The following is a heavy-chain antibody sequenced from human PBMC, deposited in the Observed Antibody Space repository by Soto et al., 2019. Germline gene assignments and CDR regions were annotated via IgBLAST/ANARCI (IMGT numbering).Heavy chain of an antibody. D-gene: IGHD6-6*01. CDR3: AEYSSSSNSNY. Sequence: QVQLQQWGAGLLKPSETLSLTCAVYGGSFSGYYWSWIRQPPGMGLEWIGEINHSGSTNYNPSLKSRVTISVDTSKNQFSLKLSSVTAADTAVYDCAEYSSSSNSNYWGQGTLVTVSS. CDR1: GGSFSGYY. V-gene: IGHV4-34*01. CDR2: INHSGST. J-gene: IGHJ4*02.